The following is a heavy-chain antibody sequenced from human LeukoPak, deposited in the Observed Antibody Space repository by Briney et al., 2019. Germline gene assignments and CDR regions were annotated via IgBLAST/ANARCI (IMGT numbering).Heavy chain of an antibody. CDR3: ARGSEYCSGGSCLYFDY. D-gene: IGHD2-15*01. Sequence: SETLSLTCTVSGGSISSGDYYWSWIRQPPGKGLEWIGYIYYSGSTYYNPSLKSRVTISVDTSKNQFSLKLSSVTAADTAVYYCARGSEYCSGGSCLYFDYWGQGTLVTVSS. J-gene: IGHJ4*02. CDR1: GGSISSGDYY. CDR2: IYYSGST. V-gene: IGHV4-30-4*01.